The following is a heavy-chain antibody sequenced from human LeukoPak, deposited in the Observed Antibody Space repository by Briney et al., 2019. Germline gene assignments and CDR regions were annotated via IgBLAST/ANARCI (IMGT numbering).Heavy chain of an antibody. Sequence: SETLSLTCAVYGGSFSGYYWSWIRQPPGKGLEWIGEINHSGSTNYNPSLKSQVTISVDTPKNQFSLKLSSVTAADTAVYYCARRSIAARQRWFNPWGQGTLVTVSS. V-gene: IGHV4-34*01. CDR1: GGSFSGYY. CDR3: ARRSIAARQRWFNP. CDR2: INHSGST. D-gene: IGHD6-6*01. J-gene: IGHJ5*02.